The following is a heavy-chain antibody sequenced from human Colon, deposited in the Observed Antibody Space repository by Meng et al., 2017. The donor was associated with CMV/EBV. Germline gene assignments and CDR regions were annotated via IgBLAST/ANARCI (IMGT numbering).Heavy chain of an antibody. V-gene: IGHV3-7*01. CDR1: GFTFSNYW. Sequence: GESLKISCETSGFTFSNYWMFWVRQAPGKGLEWVANIKQDGSEKQYADSVQGRFTISRDNAKNSLDLQMNSLRADDTAVYFCARGSISGVTYWEYWGRGTLVTVSS. CDR3: ARGSISGVTYWEY. J-gene: IGHJ4*02. D-gene: IGHD1-26*01. CDR2: IKQDGSEK.